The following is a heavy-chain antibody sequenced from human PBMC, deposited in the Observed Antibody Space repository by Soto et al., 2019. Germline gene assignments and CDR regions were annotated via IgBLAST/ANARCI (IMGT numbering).Heavy chain of an antibody. D-gene: IGHD3-16*01. CDR3: ARDPHEGVYDY. CDR2: MRPDSGGA. J-gene: IGHJ4*02. CDR1: GYTFTGYY. V-gene: IGHV1-2*02. Sequence: ASVKVSCKASGYTFTGYYLHWIRQAPGQGLQWMGWMRPDSGGANYAQKFQGRVSMTRGTSTSTFYMELSRLASDDTAVYYCARDPHEGVYDYWGQGTQVTVSS.